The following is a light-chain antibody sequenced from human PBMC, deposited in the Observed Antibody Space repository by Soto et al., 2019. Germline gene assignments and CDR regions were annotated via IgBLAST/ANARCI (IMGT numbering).Light chain of an antibody. CDR2: DAS. CDR3: QQLTRYTST. V-gene: IGKV1-13*02. J-gene: IGKJ4*01. CDR1: HDIRSD. Sequence: AIQMTQSPSSLSASVGDRVTITCRASHDIRSDLGWYQQTPGKAPKLLIYDASSLESGVPSRFSGSGSGTEGTLTISSLKPDDGATYDCQQLTRYTSTFGGGTKVDIK.